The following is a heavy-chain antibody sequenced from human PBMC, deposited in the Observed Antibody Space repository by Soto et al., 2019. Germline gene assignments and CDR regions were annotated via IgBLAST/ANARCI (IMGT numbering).Heavy chain of an antibody. D-gene: IGHD3-3*01. Sequence: EVQLLESGGGFAQPGGSLRLSCAASGFTFSSYAMHWVRQAPGRGLEWVSTISGSGTNIYYEDSVQGRFTISRDNSQNTLFLQMTSLRVDDAATYYCAKDGFGGASDYWGQGTHVTVSS. CDR2: ISGSGTNI. CDR1: GFTFSSYA. V-gene: IGHV3-23*01. CDR3: AKDGFGGASDY. J-gene: IGHJ4*02.